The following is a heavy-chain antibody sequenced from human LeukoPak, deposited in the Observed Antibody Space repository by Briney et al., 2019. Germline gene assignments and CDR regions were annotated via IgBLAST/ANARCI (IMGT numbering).Heavy chain of an antibody. CDR2: IYYSGST. CDR1: GGSISSYY. Sequence: PSETLSLTCTVSGGSISSYYWSWIRQPPGKGLEWIGYIYYSGSTNYNPSPKSRVTISVDTSKNQFSLKLSSVTAADTAVYYCASGYSSGYYGDYWGQGTLVTVSS. CDR3: ASGYSSGYYGDY. J-gene: IGHJ4*02. D-gene: IGHD3-22*01. V-gene: IGHV4-59*01.